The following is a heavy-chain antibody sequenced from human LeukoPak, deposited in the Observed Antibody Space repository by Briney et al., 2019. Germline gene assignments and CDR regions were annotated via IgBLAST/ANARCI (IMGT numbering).Heavy chain of an antibody. CDR1: GGTFSSYA. CDR3: ARSKVVPAAQRWNWFDP. J-gene: IGHJ5*02. Sequence: RASVKVSCKASGGTFSSYAISWVRQAPGQGLEWMGRINPIFGIANYAQKFQGRVTITADKSTSTAYMELSSLRSEDTAVYYCARSKVVPAAQRWNWFDPWGQGTLVTVSS. D-gene: IGHD2-2*01. V-gene: IGHV1-69*04. CDR2: INPIFGIA.